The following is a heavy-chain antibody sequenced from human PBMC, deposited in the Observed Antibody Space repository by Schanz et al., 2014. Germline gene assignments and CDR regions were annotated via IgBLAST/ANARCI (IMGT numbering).Heavy chain of an antibody. D-gene: IGHD1-1*01. CDR3: ARDGVAATTDFEY. CDR1: GFTFNDYW. V-gene: IGHV3-74*01. Sequence: EVQLVESGGGLVQPGGSLRLSCAASGFTFNDYWMHWVRQAPGKGLVWVSRINSDGRSTNYADSVKGRFTISRDNAKSSLHLQMNSLRADDTAVYYCARDGVAATTDFEYWGQGALVTVSS. J-gene: IGHJ4*02. CDR2: INSDGRST.